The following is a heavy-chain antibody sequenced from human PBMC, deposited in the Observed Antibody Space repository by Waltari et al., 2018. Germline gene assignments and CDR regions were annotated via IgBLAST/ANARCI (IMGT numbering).Heavy chain of an antibody. CDR2: IKQAGSEK. J-gene: IGHJ3*02. D-gene: IGHD3-22*01. V-gene: IGHV3-7*01. CDR3: ARATYYYDNSGRGAFDI. CDR1: GLSFTGPG. Sequence: GLSFTGPGMRWVRQAPGKGLEWVANIKQAGSEKNYVDSVKGRFTVSRDNAKKSLFLEMNSLRGEDTAVYYCARATYYYDNSGRGAFDIWGQGTRVTVSS.